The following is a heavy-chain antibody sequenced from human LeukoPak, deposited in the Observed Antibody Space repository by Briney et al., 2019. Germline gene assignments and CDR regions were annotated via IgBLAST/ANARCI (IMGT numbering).Heavy chain of an antibody. CDR3: ATRVYGDYLYYYYMDV. J-gene: IGHJ6*03. Sequence: GASVKVSCKVSGYTLTELSMHWVRQAPGKGLEWRGGFDPEDGETIYAQKFQGRVTMTEDTSTDTAYMELSSLRSEDTAMYYCATRVYGDYLYYYYMDVWGNGTTVTVSS. V-gene: IGHV1-24*01. CDR2: FDPEDGET. CDR1: GYTLTELS. D-gene: IGHD4-17*01.